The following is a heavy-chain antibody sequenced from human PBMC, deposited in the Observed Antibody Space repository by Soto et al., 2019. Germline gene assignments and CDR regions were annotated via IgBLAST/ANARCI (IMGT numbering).Heavy chain of an antibody. CDR1: GYTFTSYG. CDR2: ISAYNGNT. D-gene: IGHD3-9*01. V-gene: IGHV1-18*01. J-gene: IGHJ4*02. CDR3: ARDLRRYYDILTGYKNDY. Sequence: AASVKVSCKASGYTFTSYGISWVRQAPGQGLEWMGWISAYNGNTNYAQKLQGRVTMTTDTSTSTAYMELRSLGSDDTAVYYCARDLRRYYDILTGYKNDYWGQGTLVTVSS.